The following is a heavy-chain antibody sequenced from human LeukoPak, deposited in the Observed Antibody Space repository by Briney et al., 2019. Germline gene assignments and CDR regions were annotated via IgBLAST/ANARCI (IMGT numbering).Heavy chain of an antibody. CDR3: ARGCGGNCYILNC. J-gene: IGHJ4*02. Sequence: PGGSLRFSCAASGFTVSSNYMSWVRQAPGTGLEWVSGIHTGGNTYYADSVKGRFTISRDKSKNTVYLQMNSLRAEDTAVYSCARGCGGNCYILNCWGQGTLVTVSS. CDR2: IHTGGNT. V-gene: IGHV3-66*01. D-gene: IGHD2-21*02. CDR1: GFTVSSNY.